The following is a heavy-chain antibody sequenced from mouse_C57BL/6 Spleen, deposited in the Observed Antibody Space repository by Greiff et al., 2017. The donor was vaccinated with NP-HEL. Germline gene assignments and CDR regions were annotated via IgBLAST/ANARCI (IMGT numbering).Heavy chain of an antibody. Sequence: EVMLVESGAELVRPGASVKLSCTASGFNIKDYYMHWVKQRPEQGLEWIGRIDPEDGDTEYAPKFQGKATMTADTSSNTAYLQLCSLTSEDTAVYYCTKATVVAPRPGFDYWGQGTTLTVSS. J-gene: IGHJ2*01. CDR2: IDPEDGDT. CDR3: TKATVVAPRPGFDY. V-gene: IGHV14-1*01. CDR1: GFNIKDYY. D-gene: IGHD1-1*01.